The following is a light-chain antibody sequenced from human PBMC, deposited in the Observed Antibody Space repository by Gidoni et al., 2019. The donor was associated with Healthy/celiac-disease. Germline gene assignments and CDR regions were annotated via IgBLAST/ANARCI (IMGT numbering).Light chain of an antibody. CDR2: GAS. J-gene: IGKJ1*01. Sequence: EIVMTQSPATLSVSPGERATLSCRASQSVSSNLAWYQQKPGQAPRLLIYGASTRATGIPARFSGSGSGTEFTLTISSLQSEDFAVYYCQQYNNWPPLWTFXQXTKVXIK. CDR3: QQYNNWPPLWT. V-gene: IGKV3-15*01. CDR1: QSVSSN.